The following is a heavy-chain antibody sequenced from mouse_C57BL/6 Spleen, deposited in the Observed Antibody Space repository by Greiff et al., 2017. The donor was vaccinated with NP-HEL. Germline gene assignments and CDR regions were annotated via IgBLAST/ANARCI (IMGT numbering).Heavy chain of an antibody. CDR3: ARRDYGSSYWYFDV. D-gene: IGHD1-1*01. CDR1: GYTFTSYW. V-gene: IGHV1-59*01. J-gene: IGHJ1*03. Sequence: QVQLQQPGAELVRPGTSVKLSCKASGYTFTSYWMHWVKQRPGQGLEWIGVIDPSDSYTNYNQKFKGKDTLTVDTSSSTAYMQLSSLTSEDSAVYYCARRDYGSSYWYFDVWGTGTTVTVSS. CDR2: IDPSDSYT.